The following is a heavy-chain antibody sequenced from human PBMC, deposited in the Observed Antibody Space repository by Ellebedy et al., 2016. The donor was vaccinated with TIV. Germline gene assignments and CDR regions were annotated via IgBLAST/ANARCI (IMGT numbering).Heavy chain of an antibody. V-gene: IGHV3-11*06. CDR1: GFTFSDYY. Sequence: GESLKISCAASGFTFSDYYMSWIRQAPGKGREWVSYISSSSSYTNYADSVKGRFTISRDNAKNSLYLQMNSLRAEDTAVYYCARDYLGYCSSTSCYYYGMDVWGRGTTVTVSS. CDR2: ISSSSSYT. CDR3: ARDYLGYCSSTSCYYYGMDV. J-gene: IGHJ6*02. D-gene: IGHD2-2*01.